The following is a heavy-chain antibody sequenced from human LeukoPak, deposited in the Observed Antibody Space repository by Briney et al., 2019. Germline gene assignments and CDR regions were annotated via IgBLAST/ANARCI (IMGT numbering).Heavy chain of an antibody. V-gene: IGHV4-59*10. CDR2: IYTSGST. CDR1: GGSFSDYY. D-gene: IGHD3-10*01. CDR3: ARGMVTMVRDIGMDV. Sequence: KPSETLSLTCAVYGGSFSDYYWSWIRQPPGKGLEWIGRIYTSGSTNYNPSLKSRVTMSVDTSKNQFSLKLSSVTAADTAVYYCARGMVTMVRDIGMDVWGKGTTVTISS. J-gene: IGHJ6*04.